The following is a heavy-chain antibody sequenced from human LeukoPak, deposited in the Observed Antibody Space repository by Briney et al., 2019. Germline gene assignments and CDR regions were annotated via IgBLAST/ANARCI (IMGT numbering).Heavy chain of an antibody. CDR1: CVSNSSYC. D-gene: IGHD3-3*01. V-gene: IGHV4-59*08. J-gene: IGHJ4*02. Sequence: SETLSLTCSVSCVSNSSYCWSWLRQPPGKGLEWIAYIYYTGSTNYNPSLQSRVTISVDSSKNQFSLKLTSVTAAGTAVYFCARQGPGTSGAYYWIYDWGQGTLVTVSS. CDR2: IYYTGST. CDR3: ARQGPGTSGAYYWIYD.